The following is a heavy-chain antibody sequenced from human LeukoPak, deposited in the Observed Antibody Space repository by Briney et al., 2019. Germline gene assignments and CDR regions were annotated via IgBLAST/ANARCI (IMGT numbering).Heavy chain of an antibody. V-gene: IGHV4-4*07. D-gene: IGHD5-12*01. CDR3: ARHPAGSGYNWFDP. J-gene: IGHJ5*02. CDR1: GGSISSYY. Sequence: PSETLSLTCTVSGGSISSYYWSWIRQPAGKGLEWIGRIYTSGSTNYNPSLKSRVTISVDTSKNQFSLKLSSVTAADTAVYYCARHPAGSGYNWFDPWGQGTLVTVSS. CDR2: IYTSGST.